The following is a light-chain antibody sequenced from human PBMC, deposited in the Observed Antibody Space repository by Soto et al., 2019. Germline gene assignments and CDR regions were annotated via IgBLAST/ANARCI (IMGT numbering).Light chain of an antibody. CDR1: QSVRGY. CDR3: QKRYNWPGT. J-gene: IGKJ1*01. CDR2: DES. Sequence: VMTQSPATLSLSPGDGATLSCRASQSVRGYLAWYQQKTGQAPRLLIHDESNRATGIPARLSGSGSETDLNLTISSLEPEDSAVYYCQKRYNWPGTCGQGTKVDIK. V-gene: IGKV3-11*01.